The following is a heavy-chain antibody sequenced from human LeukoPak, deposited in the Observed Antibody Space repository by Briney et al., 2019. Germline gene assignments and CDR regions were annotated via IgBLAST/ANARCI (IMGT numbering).Heavy chain of an antibody. Sequence: PGGSLRLSCAASGFTFSSYSMNWVRQAPGKGLEWVSSISISSNYIYYPDSLKGRFTISRDNAKNSLYLQMNSLRAEDTALYYCAKDGQWLVPYYYMDVWGKGTTVTVSS. CDR1: GFTFSSYS. D-gene: IGHD6-19*01. J-gene: IGHJ6*03. CDR3: AKDGQWLVPYYYMDV. V-gene: IGHV3-21*04. CDR2: ISISSNYI.